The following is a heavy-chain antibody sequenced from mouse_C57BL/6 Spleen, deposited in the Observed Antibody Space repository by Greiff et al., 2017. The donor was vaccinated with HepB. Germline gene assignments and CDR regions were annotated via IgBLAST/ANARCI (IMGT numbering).Heavy chain of an antibody. D-gene: IGHD1-1*01. CDR3: ARGQNYYGSSYEDY. V-gene: IGHV1-64*01. J-gene: IGHJ2*01. CDR1: GYTFTSYW. Sequence: VKLQQPGAELVKPGASVKLSCKASGYTFTSYWMHWVKQRPGQGLEWIGMIHPNSGSTNYNEKFKSKATLTVDKSSSTAYMQLSSLTSEDSAVYYCARGQNYYGSSYEDYWGQGTTLTVSS. CDR2: IHPNSGST.